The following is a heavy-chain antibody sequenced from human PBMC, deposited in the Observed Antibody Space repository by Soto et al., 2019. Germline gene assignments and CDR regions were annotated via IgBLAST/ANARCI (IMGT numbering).Heavy chain of an antibody. D-gene: IGHD1-26*01. CDR3: ARQNSGSYYYFDY. CDR2: IDPSDSYT. CDR1: GYSFTSYW. V-gene: IGHV5-10-1*01. J-gene: IGHJ4*02. Sequence: GESLKISCKGSGYSFTSYWISWVRQMPGKGLEWMGRIDPSDSYTNYSPSFQGHVTISADKSISTAYLQWSSLKASDTAMYYCARQNSGSYYYFDYWGQGPLVTVSS.